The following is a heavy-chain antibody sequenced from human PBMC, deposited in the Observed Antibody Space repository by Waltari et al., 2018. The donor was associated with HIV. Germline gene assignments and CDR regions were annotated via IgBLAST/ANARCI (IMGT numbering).Heavy chain of an antibody. CDR1: GCTFTNYW. V-gene: IGHV3-74*01. Sequence: EVQLVESGGGLVQPGGSLRLSCAASGCTFTNYWMHWVRQVPGKGLVWVARIDHDATGTSYADSVKGRLTISRDNAKNTLHLQMNSLRLEDTAVYYCTSVFELWGRGTQVTVSS. CDR3: TSVFEL. J-gene: IGHJ2*01. CDR2: IDHDATGT.